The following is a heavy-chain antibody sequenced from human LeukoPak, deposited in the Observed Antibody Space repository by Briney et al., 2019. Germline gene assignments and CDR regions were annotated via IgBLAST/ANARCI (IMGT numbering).Heavy chain of an antibody. CDR1: GGSISSYY. Sequence: SETLSLTCTVSGGSISSYYWGWIRQPPGKGLEWIGSIYYSGSTYYNPSLKSRVTISVATSKNQFSLKLTSVTAADTAVYYCSRPRALDNLFDPRGQGTLVHVS. CDR2: IYYSGST. V-gene: IGHV4-39*01. J-gene: IGHJ5*02. CDR3: SRPRALDNLFDP.